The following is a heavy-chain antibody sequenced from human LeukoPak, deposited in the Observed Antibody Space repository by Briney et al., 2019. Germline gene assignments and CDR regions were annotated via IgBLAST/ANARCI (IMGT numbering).Heavy chain of an antibody. Sequence: ASVKVSCKASGYTFTSYYMHWVRQAPGQGLEWMGIINPSGGSTSYAQKLQGRVTMTTDTSTSTAYMELRSLRSDDTAVYYCARVGGWFGRNYYYYYMDVWGKGTTVTVSS. D-gene: IGHD3-10*01. CDR3: ARVGGWFGRNYYYYYMDV. CDR2: INPSGGST. J-gene: IGHJ6*03. V-gene: IGHV1-46*01. CDR1: GYTFTSYY.